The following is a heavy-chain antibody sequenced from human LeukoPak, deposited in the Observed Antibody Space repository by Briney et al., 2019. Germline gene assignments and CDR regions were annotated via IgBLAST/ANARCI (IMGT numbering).Heavy chain of an antibody. J-gene: IGHJ4*02. V-gene: IGHV1-46*01. CDR1: GYTFTGYY. Sequence: ASVKVSCKASGYTFTGYYMHWVRQAPGQGPEWMGVISPSGGSTTYAQKFQGRVTLTRDVSTSTDYLELSSLRSEDTAVYYCAREDINHRVGYWGQGTLVTVSS. CDR3: AREDINHRVGY. CDR2: ISPSGGST. D-gene: IGHD1-14*01.